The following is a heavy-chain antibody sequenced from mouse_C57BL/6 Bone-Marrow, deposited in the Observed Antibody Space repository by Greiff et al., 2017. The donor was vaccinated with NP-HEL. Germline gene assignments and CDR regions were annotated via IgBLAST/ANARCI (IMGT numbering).Heavy chain of an antibody. CDR1: GFSLSTFGMG. J-gene: IGHJ2*01. Sequence: QVQLKESGPGILQPSQTLSLTCSFSGFSLSTFGMGVGWIRPPSGKGLEWLAHIWWDDDKSYNPALKSRLTISTDTSKNQVFLKIAKVDTADTATYDGARIPVCYCGSSYVWRYCDYWGQGTTVTVSS. V-gene: IGHV8-8*01. D-gene: IGHD1-1*01. CDR2: IWWDDDK. CDR3: ARIPVCYCGSSYVWRYCDY.